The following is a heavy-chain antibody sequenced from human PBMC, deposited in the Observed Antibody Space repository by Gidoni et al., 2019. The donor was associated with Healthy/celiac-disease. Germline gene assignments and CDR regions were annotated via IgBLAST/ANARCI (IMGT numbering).Heavy chain of an antibody. D-gene: IGHD4-17*01. CDR2: ISSSSSTI. Sequence: CAASGFTFSSYSMNWVRQAPGKGLEWVSYISSSSSTIYYADSVKGRFTSSRDNAKNSLYLQRNSLRAEDTAVYYCARDGQTVTTPGSDALDIWGQGTMVTVSS. J-gene: IGHJ3*02. CDR1: GFTFSSYS. CDR3: ARDGQTVTTPGSDALDI. V-gene: IGHV3-48*01.